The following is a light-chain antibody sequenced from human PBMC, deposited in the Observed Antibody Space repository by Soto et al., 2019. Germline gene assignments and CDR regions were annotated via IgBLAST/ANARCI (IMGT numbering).Light chain of an antibody. CDR2: DVS. Sequence: QSALTQPRSESWSPGQSVTISCTGTSSDVGGYNYVSWYQQHPGKAPKLMIYDVSKRPSGVPDRFSGSKSGNTASLTISGLQAEDQADYYCCSYAGSYYVFGTGTKLTLL. CDR3: CSYAGSYYV. J-gene: IGLJ1*01. CDR1: SSDVGGYNY. V-gene: IGLV2-11*01.